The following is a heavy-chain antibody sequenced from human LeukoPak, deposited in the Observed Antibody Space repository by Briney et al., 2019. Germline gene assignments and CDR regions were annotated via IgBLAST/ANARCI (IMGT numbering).Heavy chain of an antibody. J-gene: IGHJ3*02. D-gene: IGHD4-17*01. V-gene: IGHV3-33*01. CDR3: AFPGDDYGDLYAFDI. Sequence: AGRSLRLSCAASGFTFSSYGMHWVRQAPGKGLEWVAVIWYDGSNKYYADSVKGRFTISRDNSKNTLYLQMNSLRAEDTAVYCCAFPGDDYGDLYAFDIWGQGTMVTVSS. CDR1: GFTFSSYG. CDR2: IWYDGSNK.